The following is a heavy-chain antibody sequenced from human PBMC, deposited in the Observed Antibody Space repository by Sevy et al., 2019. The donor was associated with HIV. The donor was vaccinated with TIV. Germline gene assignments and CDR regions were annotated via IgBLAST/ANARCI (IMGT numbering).Heavy chain of an antibody. V-gene: IGHV4-30-4*01. J-gene: IGHJ4*02. Sequence: SETLSLTCTVSGGSISGRDYFWSWIRQPPGKGLEWIGHDYYSGTIYYNPSLQSRVFISADTSKNQFSLKLTSVTAADTAVYYCANYQHAGDWGRLDDWGQGTLVTVSS. CDR3: ANYQHAGDWGRLDD. CDR2: DYYSGTI. D-gene: IGHD2-21*02. CDR1: GGSISGRDYF.